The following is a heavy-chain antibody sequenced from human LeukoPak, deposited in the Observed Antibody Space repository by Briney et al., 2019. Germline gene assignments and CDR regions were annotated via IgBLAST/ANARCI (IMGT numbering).Heavy chain of an antibody. Sequence: GGSLRLSCAASGFTVSSNYMSWVRQAPGKGLEWVSVMYTGGSTYYADSVKGRFTISRDTSKNTLYLHMNSLRAADTAVYYCARDASVGAPCWGQGTLVTVSS. J-gene: IGHJ4*02. CDR3: ARDASVGAPC. D-gene: IGHD3-16*01. CDR2: MYTGGST. CDR1: GFTVSSNY. V-gene: IGHV3-53*01.